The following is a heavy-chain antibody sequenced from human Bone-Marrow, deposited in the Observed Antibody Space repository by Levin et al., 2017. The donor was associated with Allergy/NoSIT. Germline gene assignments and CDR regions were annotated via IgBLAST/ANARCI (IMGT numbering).Heavy chain of an antibody. D-gene: IGHD6-19*01. V-gene: IGHV3-30*18. CDR1: GFTFSNYG. CDR2: ISDDGSQK. CDR3: AKVCLAPYLTVAVGVFDY. Sequence: GESLKISCAASGFTFSNYGMSWVRQAPGKGLEWVASISDDGSQKYYVDSVKGRITISRDNSKKTLHLEINSLRSEDTALYYCAKVCLAPYLTVAVGVFDYGGRGDPVTVSS. J-gene: IGHJ4*02.